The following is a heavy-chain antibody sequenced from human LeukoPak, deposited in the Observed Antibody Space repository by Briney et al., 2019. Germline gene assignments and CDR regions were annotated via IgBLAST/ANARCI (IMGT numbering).Heavy chain of an antibody. CDR1: AFTFSGYS. CDR2: ISSSSSIM. CDR3: VRDHGYAFDY. J-gene: IGHJ4*02. Sequence: GGSLRLSCAASAFTFSGYSMTWVRQAPGKGLEWVSYISSSSSIMSYADSVKGRFTISRDNAKNSLYLQMNSLRDEDTAVYYCVRDHGYAFDYWGQGTLVTVSS. D-gene: IGHD5-12*01. V-gene: IGHV3-48*02.